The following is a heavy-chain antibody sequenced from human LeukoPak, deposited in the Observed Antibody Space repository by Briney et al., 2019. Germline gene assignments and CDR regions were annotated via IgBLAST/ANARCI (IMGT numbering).Heavy chain of an antibody. V-gene: IGHV1-69*05. CDR1: GGTFSSSA. CDR3: ARGLRVTGTTSLTYYMDV. Sequence: SVKVSCKASGGTFSSSAISWVRQAPGQGLEWMGGIIPIFGTANYAQKFQGRVTITTDESTSTAYMELSSLRSEDTAVYYRARGLRVTGTTSLTYYMDVWGKGTTVTVSS. CDR2: IIPIFGTA. J-gene: IGHJ6*03. D-gene: IGHD1-7*01.